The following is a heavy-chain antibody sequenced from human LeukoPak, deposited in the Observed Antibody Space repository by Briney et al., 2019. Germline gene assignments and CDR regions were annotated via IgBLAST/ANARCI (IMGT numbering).Heavy chain of an antibody. Sequence: ASVKVSCKASGYTFTSYDINWVRQATGQGLEWMGWMNPNSGNTGYAQKFQGRVTMTRNTSMSTAYMELSSLRSEDTAVYYCAREGPPGSGSYYLYYYYMDVWGKGTTVTVSS. CDR1: GYTFTSYD. D-gene: IGHD3-10*01. V-gene: IGHV1-8*01. CDR2: MNPNSGNT. CDR3: AREGPPGSGSYYLYYYYMDV. J-gene: IGHJ6*03.